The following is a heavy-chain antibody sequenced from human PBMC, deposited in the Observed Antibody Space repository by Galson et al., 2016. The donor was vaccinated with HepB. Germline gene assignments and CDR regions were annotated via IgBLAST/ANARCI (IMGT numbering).Heavy chain of an antibody. CDR2: ISYDGSNK. D-gene: IGHD3-10*01. V-gene: IGHV3-30-3*01. J-gene: IGHJ4*02. Sequence: SLRLSCAASGFTFSLFAIHWVRQAPGKGLEWVAMISYDGSNKYYADSVKGRFTISRDNPKNTLYLQMDSLRIEDTAIYSCARDRDRYGSGGPLDYWGQGNLVTVSS. CDR3: ARDRDRYGSGGPLDY. CDR1: GFTFSLFA.